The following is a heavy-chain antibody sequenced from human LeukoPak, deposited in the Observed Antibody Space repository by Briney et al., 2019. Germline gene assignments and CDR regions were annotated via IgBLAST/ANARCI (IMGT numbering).Heavy chain of an antibody. CDR1: GGSISSYY. J-gene: IGHJ6*03. CDR2: IYTSGST. CDR3: ARERSGYSFTAYYYYYYMDV. V-gene: IGHV4-4*07. D-gene: IGHD5-18*01. Sequence: SETLSLTCNVSGGSISSYYWSWIRQPAGKGLEWIGRIYTSGSTNYNPSLKSRVTMSVDTSKNQFSLKLSSVTAADTAVYYCARERSGYSFTAYYYYYYMDVWGKGTTVTVSS.